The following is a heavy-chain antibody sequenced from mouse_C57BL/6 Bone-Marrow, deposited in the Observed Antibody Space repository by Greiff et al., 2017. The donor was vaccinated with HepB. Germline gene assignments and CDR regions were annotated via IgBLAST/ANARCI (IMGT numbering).Heavy chain of an antibody. Sequence: VQLQESGPELVKPGASVKISCKASGYAFSSSWMNWVKQRPGKGLEWIGRIYPGDGDTNYNGKFKGKATLTADKSSSTAYMQLSSLTSEDSAVYFCARWEYYGSSWSYWYFDVWGTGTTVTVSS. V-gene: IGHV1-82*01. CDR2: IYPGDGDT. D-gene: IGHD1-1*01. CDR1: GYAFSSSW. CDR3: ARWEYYGSSWSYWYFDV. J-gene: IGHJ1*03.